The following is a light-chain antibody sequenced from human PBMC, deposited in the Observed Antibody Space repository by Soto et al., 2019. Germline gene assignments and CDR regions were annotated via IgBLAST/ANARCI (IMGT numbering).Light chain of an antibody. J-gene: IGKJ2*01. CDR3: QQSYTSPYT. V-gene: IGKV1-39*01. Sequence: DIQRTQSPSSLSVSVGDRVTITCRASQSISSFLHWFQQKPGKAPKLLIFGSFNLQSGVPSRFSGSGSGTDFTLTITSLQPEHSATYYCQQSYTSPYTFGQGTKLEI. CDR1: QSISSF. CDR2: GSF.